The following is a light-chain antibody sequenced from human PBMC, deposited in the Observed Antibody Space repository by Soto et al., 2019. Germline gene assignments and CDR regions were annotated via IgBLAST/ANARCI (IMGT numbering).Light chain of an antibody. Sequence: EIVLTQSPGTLSLSPGERATLSCRASQSVSNNYLAWYQQKPGQAPRLLIYGASTRATGIPARFSGSGSGTDFTLAISRLEPEDFAVYYCQQCGSSLWTFGQGTKVDI. J-gene: IGKJ1*01. V-gene: IGKV3-20*01. CDR2: GAS. CDR1: QSVSNNY. CDR3: QQCGSSLWT.